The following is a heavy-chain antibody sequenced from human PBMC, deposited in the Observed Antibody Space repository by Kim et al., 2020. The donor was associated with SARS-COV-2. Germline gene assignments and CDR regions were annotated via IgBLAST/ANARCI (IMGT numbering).Heavy chain of an antibody. J-gene: IGHJ4*02. CDR3: ARVIEDDSSGYYSKNFDY. V-gene: IGHV4-59*01. D-gene: IGHD3-22*01. Sequence: KSRVTISVDTSKNQFSLKLSSVTAADTAVYYCARVIEDDSSGYYSKNFDYWGQGTLVTVSS.